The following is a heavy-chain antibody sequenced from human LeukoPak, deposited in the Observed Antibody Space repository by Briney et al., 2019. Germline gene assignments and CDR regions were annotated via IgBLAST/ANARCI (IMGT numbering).Heavy chain of an antibody. Sequence: GGSLRLSCAASGFTFSNYWMSWVRQAPGKGLEWVANIKEDGSEKYYVDSVKGRFTISRDNGKNSLNLQMNSLRAEDTAVYYCAKDRPITGTAHPFDYWGQGTLVTVSS. D-gene: IGHD1-20*01. J-gene: IGHJ4*02. CDR1: GFTFSNYW. CDR3: AKDRPITGTAHPFDY. V-gene: IGHV3-7*03. CDR2: IKEDGSEK.